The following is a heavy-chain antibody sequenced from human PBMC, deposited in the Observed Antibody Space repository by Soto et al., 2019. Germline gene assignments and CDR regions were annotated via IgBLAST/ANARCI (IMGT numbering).Heavy chain of an antibody. J-gene: IGHJ6*02. V-gene: IGHV4-4*02. Sequence: QVQLQESGPGLVKPSGTLSLTCAVSGGSISSSNWWSWVRQPPGKGLEWIGEIYHSGSTNYNPSLKSRVTISVDKSKNQFSLKLSSVTAADTAVYYCASRRIVVVPAAIQDAGNGMDVWGQGTTVTVSS. CDR2: IYHSGST. CDR1: GGSISSSNW. CDR3: ASRRIVVVPAAIQDAGNGMDV. D-gene: IGHD2-2*01.